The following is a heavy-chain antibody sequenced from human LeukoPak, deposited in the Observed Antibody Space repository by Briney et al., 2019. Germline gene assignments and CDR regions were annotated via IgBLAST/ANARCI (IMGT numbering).Heavy chain of an antibody. D-gene: IGHD3-10*01. V-gene: IGHV5-51*01. CDR2: IYPGDSDT. J-gene: IGHJ3*02. CDR1: GYSFTSYW. Sequence: GESLKISCKGSGYSFTSYWIGWVRQMPGKGLEWMGIIYPGDSDTRYSPSFQGQVTISADKSISTAYLQWSSLKASDTAMYYCAREGLDYYGSGSYYDAFDIWGQGTMVTVSS. CDR3: AREGLDYYGSGSYYDAFDI.